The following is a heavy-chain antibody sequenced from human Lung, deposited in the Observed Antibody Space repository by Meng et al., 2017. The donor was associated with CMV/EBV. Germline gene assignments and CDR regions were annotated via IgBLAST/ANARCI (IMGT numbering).Heavy chain of an antibody. J-gene: IGHJ6*02. Sequence: XVXVSXXASGGTFSSYAISWVRQAPGQGLEWMGGIIPIFGTANYAQKFQGRVTITTDESTSTAYMELSSLRSEDTAVYYCARVTIFGAYGMDVWGQGPTVTVSS. CDR3: ARVTIFGAYGMDV. D-gene: IGHD3-3*01. V-gene: IGHV1-69*05. CDR2: IIPIFGTA. CDR1: GGTFSSYA.